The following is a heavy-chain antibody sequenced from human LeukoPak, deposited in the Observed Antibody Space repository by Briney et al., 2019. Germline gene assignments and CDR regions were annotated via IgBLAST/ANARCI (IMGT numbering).Heavy chain of an antibody. CDR3: AKVGYCSSTNSYARQFDP. V-gene: IGHV3-23*01. J-gene: IGHJ5*02. D-gene: IGHD2-2*01. CDR2: ISGSGGTP. CDR1: GLTFSSYA. Sequence: GGSLRLSCAASGLTFSSYAMSWVRQAPGKGLEWVSTISGSGGTPYYADSVKGRFTISRDNSKNTLYLQMNSLRAEDTAVYYCAKVGYCSSTNSYARQFDPCGQGNLVTVSS.